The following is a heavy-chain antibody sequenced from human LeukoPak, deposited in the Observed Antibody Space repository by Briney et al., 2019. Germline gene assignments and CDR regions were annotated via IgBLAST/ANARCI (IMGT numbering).Heavy chain of an antibody. CDR2: IYYSGRT. D-gene: IGHD6-13*01. Sequence: SETLSLTCTVSGGSINSYYWSWTRQPPGKGLEWIGYIYYSGRTNNNPSLKSRVTMSVDTSKNQFSLNLSSVTAADTAVYYCAGSAGAAAHFDYWGQGTLVTVSS. CDR3: AGSAGAAAHFDY. J-gene: IGHJ4*02. V-gene: IGHV4-59*08. CDR1: GGSINSYY.